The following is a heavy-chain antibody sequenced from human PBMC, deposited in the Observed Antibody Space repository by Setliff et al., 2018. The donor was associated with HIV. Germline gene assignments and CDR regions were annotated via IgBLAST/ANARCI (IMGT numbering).Heavy chain of an antibody. D-gene: IGHD3-3*01. V-gene: IGHV3-30*12. CDR2: MYYDGVTT. J-gene: IGHJ4*02. CDR3: ARGRVLEWLLNH. Sequence: LILSCEASGFNVEKSGMHWIRQAPGKGLEWVAVMYYDGVTTYYADSVKGRFTISRDGSKNMIFLQMNSLRVDDTAVYYCARGRVLEWLLNHWGQGTRVTVSS. CDR1: GFNVEKSG.